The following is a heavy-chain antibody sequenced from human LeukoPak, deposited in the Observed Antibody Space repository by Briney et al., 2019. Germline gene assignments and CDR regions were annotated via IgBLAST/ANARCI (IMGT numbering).Heavy chain of an antibody. V-gene: IGHV1-46*01. CDR1: GYTFTSYY. D-gene: IGHD3-22*01. Sequence: ASVKVSCKASGYTFTSYYIYWMRQAHGHGLDWMGIINPSGGRTNYAHKFQVRVTMTRDMSTSTVYMRLSSLRSEDTAVYYCARGAHVRMYDSNHNCFDPWGQGTLVTVSS. CDR3: ARGAHVRMYDSNHNCFDP. J-gene: IGHJ5*02. CDR2: INPSGGRT.